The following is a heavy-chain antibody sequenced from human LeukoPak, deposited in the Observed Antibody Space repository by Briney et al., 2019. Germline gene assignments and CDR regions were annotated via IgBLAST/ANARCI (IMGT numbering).Heavy chain of an antibody. CDR1: GGSISSGGYY. CDR2: IYDSGST. J-gene: IGHJ4*02. V-gene: IGHV4-31*03. D-gene: IGHD1-14*01. CDR3: AREGDRRGFDY. Sequence: SETLSLTCTVSGGSISSGGYYWSWIRQHPGKGLEWIGYIYDSGSTYDNPSFKSRVTISVDTSKNHFSLRLSSVTAADTAVYYCAREGDRRGFDYWGQGTLVTVSS.